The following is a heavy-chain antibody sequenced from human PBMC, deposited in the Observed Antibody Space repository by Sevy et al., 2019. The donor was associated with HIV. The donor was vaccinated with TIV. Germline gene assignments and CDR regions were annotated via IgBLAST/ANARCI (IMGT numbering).Heavy chain of an antibody. CDR1: GYTFTGYY. V-gene: IGHV1-2*02. Sequence: APVKVSCKASGYTFTGYYMHWVRQAPGQGLEWMGWINPNSRGTNYAQKFQGRVTMTRDTSISTAYMELSRLRSDDTAVYYCARDPQSSGWYGMDVWGQGTLVTVSS. CDR2: INPNSRGT. CDR3: ARDPQSSGWYGMDV. J-gene: IGHJ6*02. D-gene: IGHD6-19*01.